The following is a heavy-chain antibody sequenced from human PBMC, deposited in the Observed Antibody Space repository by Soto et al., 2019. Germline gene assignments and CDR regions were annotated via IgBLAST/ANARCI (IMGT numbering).Heavy chain of an antibody. CDR2: IKYTGDT. D-gene: IGHD3-10*01. CDR3: ATSKKGQFGSGMTFFDY. Sequence: SETLSPTFSVGGGSIASSSFYWGWIRQPAGKTREWDGNIKYTGDTFCSPSPNSRVTISTDTSRNQFSLKLISVSTADTAVYFCATSKKGQFGSGMTFFDYWGPGILVTVSS. V-gene: IGHV4-39*01. J-gene: IGHJ4*02. CDR1: GGSIASSSFY.